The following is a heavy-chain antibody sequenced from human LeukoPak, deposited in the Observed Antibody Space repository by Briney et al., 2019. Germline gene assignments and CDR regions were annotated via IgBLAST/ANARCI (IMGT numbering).Heavy chain of an antibody. D-gene: IGHD1-20*01. J-gene: IGHJ4*02. V-gene: IGHV1-2*02. CDR1: GYSFTGYF. CDR3: ATGGDITRFDY. Sequence: GASVKVSCKASGYSFTGYFMHWVRQAPGQGLEWMGWINPNSGGTNYAQKFQGRVTMTRDTSIRTAYMEISRLTSDVTAVYYCATGGDITRFDYWGQGTLVTVSS. CDR2: INPNSGGT.